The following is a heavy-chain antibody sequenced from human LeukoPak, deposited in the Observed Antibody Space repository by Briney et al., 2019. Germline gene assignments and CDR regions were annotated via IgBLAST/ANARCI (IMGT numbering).Heavy chain of an antibody. J-gene: IGHJ4*02. Sequence: GGSLRLSCAASGFTFSSYAMSWVRQAPGKGLEWVSAISGSGGSTYYADSVKGRFTISRDNSKNTLYLQMNSLRAEDTAVYYCAKATLRKYDFWGGYPPHYFDYWGQGTLVTVSS. V-gene: IGHV3-23*01. CDR2: ISGSGGST. CDR1: GFTFSSYA. D-gene: IGHD3-3*01. CDR3: AKATLRKYDFWGGYPPHYFDY.